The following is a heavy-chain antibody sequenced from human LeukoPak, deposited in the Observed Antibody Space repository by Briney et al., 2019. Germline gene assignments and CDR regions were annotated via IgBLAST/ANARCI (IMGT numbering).Heavy chain of an antibody. CDR2: INHSGST. CDR3: ARLTYYDILTGHFFDY. V-gene: IGHV4-34*01. D-gene: IGHD3-9*01. Sequence: PSETLSLTCAVYGGSFSGYYWSWLRQPPGKGLEWIGEINHSGSTNYSPSLKSRVTISVDTSKNQFSLKLSSVTAADTAVYYCARLTYYDILTGHFFDYWGQGTLVTVSS. CDR1: GGSFSGYY. J-gene: IGHJ4*02.